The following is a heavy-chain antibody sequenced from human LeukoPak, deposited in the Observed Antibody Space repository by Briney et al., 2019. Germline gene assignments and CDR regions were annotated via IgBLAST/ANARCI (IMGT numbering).Heavy chain of an antibody. Sequence: SETLSLTCAVYGGSFSGYYWSWIRQPPGKGLEWIGEINHSGSTNYNPSLKSRVTISVDTSKNQFSQKLSSVTAADTAVYYCARLARAVASFDYWGQGTLVTVSS. D-gene: IGHD6-19*01. V-gene: IGHV4-34*01. CDR3: ARLARAVASFDY. CDR2: INHSGST. CDR1: GGSFSGYY. J-gene: IGHJ4*02.